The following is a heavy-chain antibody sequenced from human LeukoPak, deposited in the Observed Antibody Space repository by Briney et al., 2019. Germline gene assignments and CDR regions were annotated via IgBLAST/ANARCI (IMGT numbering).Heavy chain of an antibody. V-gene: IGHV4-59*01. D-gene: IGHD6-19*01. CDR1: SASISSYY. Sequence: PSETLSLTCTASSASISSYYWSWIRQSPGKGLEWIGYIQNTGGTTYNPSLKSRVRISKDTSKNQFSLQVRSVTAADTAVYYCVKHGSGWSFDYWGQGTLVTVSS. CDR3: VKHGSGWSFDY. CDR2: IQNTGGT. J-gene: IGHJ4*02.